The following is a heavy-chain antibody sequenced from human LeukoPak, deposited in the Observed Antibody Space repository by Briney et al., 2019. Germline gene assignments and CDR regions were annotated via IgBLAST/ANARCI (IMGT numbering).Heavy chain of an antibody. V-gene: IGHV4-61*02. J-gene: IGHJ6*03. CDR2: IYTSGST. CDR3: ARDSRHNTISGVVAYYYYYYYMDV. D-gene: IGHD3-3*01. CDR1: GGSISSGSHY. Sequence: SETLSLTCTVSGGSISSGSHYWTWIRQPAGKGLEWIGRIYTSGSTNYNPSLKSRVTISVDTSKNQFSLKLSSVTAADTAVYYCARDSRHNTISGVVAYYYYYYYMDVWGKGTTVTVSS.